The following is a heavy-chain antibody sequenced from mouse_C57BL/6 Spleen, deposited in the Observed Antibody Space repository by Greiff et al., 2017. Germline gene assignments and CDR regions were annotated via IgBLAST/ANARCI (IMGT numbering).Heavy chain of an antibody. Sequence: QVQLQQSGAELVRPGASVTLSCKASGYTFTDYEMHWVKQTPVHGLEWIGAIDPETGGTAYNQKFKGKAILTADKSSRTAYMELRSLTSEDSAVYYCIAQAGAMDYWGQGTSVTVSS. V-gene: IGHV1-15*01. D-gene: IGHD3-2*02. CDR2: IDPETGGT. CDR3: IAQAGAMDY. CDR1: GYTFTDYE. J-gene: IGHJ4*01.